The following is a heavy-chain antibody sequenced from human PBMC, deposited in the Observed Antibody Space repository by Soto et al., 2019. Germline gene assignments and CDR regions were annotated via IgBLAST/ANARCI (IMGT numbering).Heavy chain of an antibody. CDR2: IIPIFGTA. V-gene: IGHV1-69*01. CDR1: GGTFSSYA. Sequence: QVQLVQSGAEVKKPGSSVKVSCKASGGTFSSYAISWVRQAPGQGLEWMGGIIPIFGTANYAQKFQGRVTITADESTSTASMELSSLRSEDTAVYYCASRAPYCSSTSCPFDYWGQGTLVTVSS. CDR3: ASRAPYCSSTSCPFDY. D-gene: IGHD2-2*01. J-gene: IGHJ4*02.